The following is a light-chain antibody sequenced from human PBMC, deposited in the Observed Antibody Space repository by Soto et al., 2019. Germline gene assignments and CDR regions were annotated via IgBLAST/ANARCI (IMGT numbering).Light chain of an antibody. J-gene: IGLJ1*01. Sequence: QSVLTQPPSASGSPGQSVTISCTGTKNDIGVYDFVSWYQHHPGKAPRLIIYEVVQRPSGVPDRFSGSKSRNTASLTVSGLQAADDADYFCKSYAGSNTYVFGSGTNVTVL. CDR3: KSYAGSNTYV. CDR2: EVV. CDR1: KNDIGVYDF. V-gene: IGLV2-8*01.